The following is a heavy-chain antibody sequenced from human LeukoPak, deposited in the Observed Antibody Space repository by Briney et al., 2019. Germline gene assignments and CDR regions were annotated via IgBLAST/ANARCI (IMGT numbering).Heavy chain of an antibody. CDR2: IYTSGST. CDR1: GGSISSYY. V-gene: IGHV4-4*07. Sequence: SETLSLTCTVSGGSISSYYWSWIRQPAGKGLEWIGRIYTSGSTNYHPSLKSRVTMSVDTSKNQFSLKLSSVTAADAAVYYCARLATTFSSSWGYYYYYMDVWGKGATVTVSS. D-gene: IGHD6-13*01. J-gene: IGHJ6*03. CDR3: ARLATTFSSSWGYYYYYMDV.